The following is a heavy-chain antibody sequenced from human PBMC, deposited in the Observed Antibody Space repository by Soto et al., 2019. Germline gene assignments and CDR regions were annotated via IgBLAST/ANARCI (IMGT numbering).Heavy chain of an antibody. CDR1: GVSISNYY. CDR3: ARHPNYSSGWFYFDS. D-gene: IGHD6-19*01. Sequence: SETLSLTCTVSGVSISNYYWSWIRQPPGKGLEWIGYISHTVSTNYSPSLKSRVSISVEASKNQFSLKLTSVTAADTAVYYCARHPNYSSGWFYFDSWGQGALVTVS. CDR2: ISHTVST. J-gene: IGHJ4*02. V-gene: IGHV4-59*08.